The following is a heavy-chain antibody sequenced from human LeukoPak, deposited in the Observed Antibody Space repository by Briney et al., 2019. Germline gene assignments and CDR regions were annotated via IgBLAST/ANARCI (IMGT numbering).Heavy chain of an antibody. CDR2: IYSGGST. Sequence: GGSLRLSCAASGFTVSSNYMSWVRQAPGKGLEWVSVIYSGGSTYYADSVKGRFTISRDNSKNTLYLQMNSPRADDTAVYYCARDPANRGAFDIWGPGTMVTVSS. CDR1: GFTVSSNY. D-gene: IGHD3-16*02. CDR3: ARDPANRGAFDI. J-gene: IGHJ3*02. V-gene: IGHV3-53*01.